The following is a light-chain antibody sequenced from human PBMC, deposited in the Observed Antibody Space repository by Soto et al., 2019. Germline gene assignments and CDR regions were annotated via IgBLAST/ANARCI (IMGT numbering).Light chain of an antibody. CDR1: QSVSSY. V-gene: IGKV3-11*01. Sequence: EIVLTQSPATQSLSPGERATLSSRASQSVSSYLAWYQQKPGQAPRLLIYDASNRATDIPARFSGSGSGTDFTLTISSLEPEDFAVYYCLQRSGWPWTFGQGTKVEIK. J-gene: IGKJ1*01. CDR2: DAS. CDR3: LQRSGWPWT.